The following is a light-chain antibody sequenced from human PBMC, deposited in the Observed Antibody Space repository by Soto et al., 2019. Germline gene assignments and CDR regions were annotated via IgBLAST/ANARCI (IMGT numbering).Light chain of an antibody. J-gene: IGLJ2*01. CDR1: SSNIGSNT. Sequence: QSVLTQSPSASGTPGQRVTITCSGSSSNIGSNTVNWYQQVPGTAPKLLIYTNNQRPSGVPDRFSGSKSGTSASLAISGLQSEDEADYYCAAWDDSLNSVVFGGGTKVTVL. V-gene: IGLV1-44*01. CDR3: AAWDDSLNSVV. CDR2: TNN.